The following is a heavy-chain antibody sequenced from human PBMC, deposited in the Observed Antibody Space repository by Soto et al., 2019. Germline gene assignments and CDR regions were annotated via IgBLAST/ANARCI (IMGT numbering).Heavy chain of an antibody. CDR2: FRTGGDDGTT. CDR3: AKKVNSGPGSQYFDY. J-gene: IGHJ4*02. Sequence: GGSLRLSCAASGFTFSSYSMSWVRQAPGKGLEWVSGFRTGGDDGTTYYADSVKGRFTISRDNSKNTLFLQMNSLRAEDTTIYYCAKKVNSGPGSQYFDYWGQGTLVTVSS. CDR1: GFTFSSYS. V-gene: IGHV3-23*01. D-gene: IGHD3-10*01.